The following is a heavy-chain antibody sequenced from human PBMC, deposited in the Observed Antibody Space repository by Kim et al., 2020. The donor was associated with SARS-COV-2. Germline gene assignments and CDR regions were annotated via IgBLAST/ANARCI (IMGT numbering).Heavy chain of an antibody. D-gene: IGHD6-19*01. J-gene: IGHJ4*02. Sequence: GGSLRLSCAASGFTFSSYSMNWVRQAPGKGLEWVSSISSSSSYIYYADSVKGRFTISRDNAKNSLYLQMNSLRAEDTAVYYCARDARAVAGFIPPFDYWGQGTLVTVSS. CDR2: ISSSSSYI. CDR1: GFTFSSYS. CDR3: ARDARAVAGFIPPFDY. V-gene: IGHV3-21*01.